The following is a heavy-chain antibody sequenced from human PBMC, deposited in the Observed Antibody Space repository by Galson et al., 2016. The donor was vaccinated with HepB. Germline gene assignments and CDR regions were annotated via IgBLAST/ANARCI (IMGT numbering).Heavy chain of an antibody. CDR2: IYPGGST. CDR1: GVSISSYF. Sequence: SETLSLTCSVSGVSISSYFWSWVRQPAGKGLEWIGRIYPGGSTNYNPSLLGRVTLSVDTSNNQYSLTLTSVTAADTAHYYCARLKERGFPNGMDVWGSGTTVTVSS. J-gene: IGHJ6*04. V-gene: IGHV4-4*07. CDR3: ARLKERGFPNGMDV. D-gene: IGHD1-1*01.